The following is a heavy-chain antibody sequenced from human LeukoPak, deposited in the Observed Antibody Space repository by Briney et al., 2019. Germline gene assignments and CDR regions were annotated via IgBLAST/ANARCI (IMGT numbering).Heavy chain of an antibody. CDR1: GFTFSSYA. Sequence: GGSLRLSCAASGFTFSSYAMHWVRQAPGKGLEWVAVISYDGSNKYYADSVKGRFTVSRDNSKNTLYLQMNSLRAEDTTVYYCAKAPGQAGYCSSTSCHYTFDYWGQGTLVTVSS. V-gene: IGHV3-30-3*01. J-gene: IGHJ4*02. D-gene: IGHD2-2*01. CDR2: ISYDGSNK. CDR3: AKAPGQAGYCSSTSCHYTFDY.